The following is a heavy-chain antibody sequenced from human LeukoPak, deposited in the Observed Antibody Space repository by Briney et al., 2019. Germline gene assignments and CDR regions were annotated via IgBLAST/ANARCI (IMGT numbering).Heavy chain of an antibody. CDR1: GFTFSSYW. Sequence: PGGSLRLSCAASGFTFSSYWMSWVRQAPGKGLEWVANIKQDGSEEYYVDSVKGRFTISRDNAKNSLYLQMNSLRAEDTAVYYCARGAHDSSGYYYESFDYWGQGTLVTVSS. J-gene: IGHJ4*02. CDR2: IKQDGSEE. D-gene: IGHD3-22*01. V-gene: IGHV3-7*01. CDR3: ARGAHDSSGYYYESFDY.